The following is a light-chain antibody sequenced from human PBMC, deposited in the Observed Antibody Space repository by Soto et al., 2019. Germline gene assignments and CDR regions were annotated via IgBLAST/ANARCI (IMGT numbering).Light chain of an antibody. CDR1: SSDVGGYNY. CDR2: DVS. J-gene: IGLJ1*01. CDR3: GSYASSSTLYV. Sequence: QSVLTQPASVSGSPGQSITISCAGTSSDVGGYNYVSWYQQHSGKAPKLMIYDVSNRPSGVSNRFSGSKSGNTASLTIFGLQAEDEADYYCGSYASSSTLYVFGTGTKVTVL. V-gene: IGLV2-14*01.